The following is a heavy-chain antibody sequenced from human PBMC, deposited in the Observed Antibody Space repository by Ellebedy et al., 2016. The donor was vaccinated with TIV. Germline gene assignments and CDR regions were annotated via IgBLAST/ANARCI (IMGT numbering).Heavy chain of an antibody. CDR3: GRNSHFDWSFYIDY. CDR1: GFTFSNYA. V-gene: IGHV3-30*12. J-gene: IGHJ4*02. D-gene: IGHD3-9*01. CDR2: ISYDGTDK. Sequence: GGSLRLSCAASGFTFSNYAMHWVRQAPGKGLEWVALISYDGTDKHHADSVKGRFTVSRDNSKNTLYLKMNTLGGDDTAVYYCGRNSHFDWSFYIDYWGQGSLVTVSS.